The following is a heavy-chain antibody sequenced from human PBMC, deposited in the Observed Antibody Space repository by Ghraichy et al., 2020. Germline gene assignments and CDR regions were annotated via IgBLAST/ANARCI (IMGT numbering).Heavy chain of an antibody. Sequence: SETLSLTCAVYGGSFSGYYWSWIRQPPGKGLEWIGEINHSGSTNYNPSLKSRVTISVDTSKNQFSLKLSSVTAADTAVYYCARVDTVTTRGYYYYYGMDVWGQGTTVTVSS. V-gene: IGHV4-34*01. CDR3: ARVDTVTTRGYYYYYGMDV. D-gene: IGHD4-11*01. CDR1: GGSFSGYY. J-gene: IGHJ6*02. CDR2: INHSGST.